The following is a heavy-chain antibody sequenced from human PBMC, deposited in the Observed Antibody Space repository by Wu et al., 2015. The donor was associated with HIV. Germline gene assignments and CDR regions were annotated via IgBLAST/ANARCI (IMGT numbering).Heavy chain of an antibody. V-gene: IGHV1-69*13. CDR3: ATSGNSRDYYYYGMDV. Sequence: QVQLVQSGAEVKKPGSSVKVSCKASGGTFSSYAISWVRQAPGQGLEWMGRIIPIFGTANYAQKFQGRVTITADESTSTAYMELSSLRSEDTAVYYCATSGNSRDYYYYGMDVWGPRGPRSPSPQ. CDR2: IIPIFGTA. D-gene: IGHD6-13*01. J-gene: IGHJ6*01. CDR1: GGTFSSYA.